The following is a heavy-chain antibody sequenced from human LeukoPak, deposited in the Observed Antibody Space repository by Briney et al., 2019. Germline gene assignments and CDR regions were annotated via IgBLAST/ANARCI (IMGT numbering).Heavy chain of an antibody. D-gene: IGHD1-1*01. J-gene: IGHJ5*02. CDR3: ARVGYNWNDGGWFDP. CDR2: IYYSGST. Sequence: SETLSLTCTVSGGSISSHYWSWIRQPPGKGLECIGYIYYSGSTNYNPSLKSRVTISVDTAKNQFSLKLSSVTAADTAVYYCARVGYNWNDGGWFDPWGQGTLVTVSS. V-gene: IGHV4-59*11. CDR1: GGSISSHY.